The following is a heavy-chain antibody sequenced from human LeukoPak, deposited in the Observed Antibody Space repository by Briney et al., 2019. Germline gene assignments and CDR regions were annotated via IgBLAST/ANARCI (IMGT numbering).Heavy chain of an antibody. J-gene: IGHJ4*02. CDR1: GFTFSNYG. CDR3: AKSRHYDILTGYYIY. D-gene: IGHD3-9*01. Sequence: GRSLRLSCAASGFTFSNYGMHWVRQAPGKGLEWVAVISYDGSNKYYADSVKGRFTISRDNSKNTLYLQMNSLRAEDTAVYYCAKSRHYDILTGYYIYWGQGTLVTVSS. CDR2: ISYDGSNK. V-gene: IGHV3-30*18.